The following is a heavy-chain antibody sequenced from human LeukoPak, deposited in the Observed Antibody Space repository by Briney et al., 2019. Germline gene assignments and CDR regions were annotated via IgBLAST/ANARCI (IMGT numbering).Heavy chain of an antibody. V-gene: IGHV3-21*01. CDR1: GFTFSSYS. CDR3: ARDFRAMVNYFDY. Sequence: GGSLRLSCAASGFTFSSYSMNWVRQAPGKGLEWVSSISSSSSYIYYADSLKGRFTISRDNAKNSLYLQMDSLRAEDTAVYYCARDFRAMVNYFDYWGQGTLVTVSS. D-gene: IGHD5-18*01. J-gene: IGHJ4*02. CDR2: ISSSSSYI.